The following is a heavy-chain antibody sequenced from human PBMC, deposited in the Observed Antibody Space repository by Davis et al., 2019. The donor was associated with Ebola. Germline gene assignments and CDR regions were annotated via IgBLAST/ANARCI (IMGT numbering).Heavy chain of an antibody. V-gene: IGHV4-34*01. CDR2: ISHGGVS. CDR3: ARTAKTSVSPLGLGYTRFDP. CDR1: GGSFSDYL. D-gene: IGHD1-1*01. J-gene: IGHJ5*02. Sequence: SETLSLTCAVYGGSFSDYLWSWIRQTPGKGLEWIGKISHGGVSDYNPSLKSRVSISVDMSKNQFSLKMTSVTAADAAVYYCARTAKTSVSPLGLGYTRFDPWSQGTLVTVSS.